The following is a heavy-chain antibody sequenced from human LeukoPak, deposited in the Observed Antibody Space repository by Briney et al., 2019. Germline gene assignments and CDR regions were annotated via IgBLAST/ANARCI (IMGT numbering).Heavy chain of an antibody. D-gene: IGHD3-22*01. CDR2: IKQDGSEK. CDR1: GFTFSSYW. Sequence: GGSLRLSCAASGFTFSSYWMSWVRQAPGKGLEWVANIKQDGSEKYYVDSVKGRFTISRDNAKNSLYLQMNSLRAEDTAVYYCERDSYYSDSSGPRERDYWGQGTLVTVSS. J-gene: IGHJ4*02. CDR3: ERDSYYSDSSGPRERDY. V-gene: IGHV3-7*01.